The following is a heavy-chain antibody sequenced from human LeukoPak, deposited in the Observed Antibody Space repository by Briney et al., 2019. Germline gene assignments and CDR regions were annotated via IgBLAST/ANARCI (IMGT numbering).Heavy chain of an antibody. J-gene: IGHJ6*03. D-gene: IGHD6-13*01. CDR1: GGSISSGGYY. CDR2: IYYSGST. Sequence: PSETLSLTCTVSGGSISSGGYYWSWIRQHPGKGLEWIGYIYYSGSTYYNPSLKSRVTISVDTSKNQFSLKLSSVTAADTAVYYCARRAAADTHPPYYSYYYMDVWGKGTTVTVSS. V-gene: IGHV4-31*03. CDR3: ARRAAADTHPPYYSYYYMDV.